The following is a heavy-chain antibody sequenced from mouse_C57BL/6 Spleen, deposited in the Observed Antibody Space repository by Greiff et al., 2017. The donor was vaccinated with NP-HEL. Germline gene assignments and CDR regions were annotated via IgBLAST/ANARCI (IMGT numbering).Heavy chain of an antibody. CDR3: ARARDGYYWFAY. CDR2: IYPGSGST. D-gene: IGHD2-3*01. V-gene: IGHV1-55*01. J-gene: IGHJ3*01. Sequence: QVQLKQPGAELVKPGASVKMSCKASGYTFTSYWITWVKQRPGQGLEWIGDIYPGSGSTNYNEKFKSKATLTVDTSSSTAYMQLSSLTSEDSAVYYCARARDGYYWFAYWGQGTLVTVSA. CDR1: GYTFTSYW.